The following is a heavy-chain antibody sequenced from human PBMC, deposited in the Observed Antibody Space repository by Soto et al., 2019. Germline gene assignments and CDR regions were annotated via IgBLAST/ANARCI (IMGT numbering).Heavy chain of an antibody. CDR3: ARHKAVAGPFYP. D-gene: IGHD6-19*01. CDR1: GGSFSGYY. Sequence: SETLSLTCAVYGGSFSGYYWSWIRQPPGKGLEWIGEINHSGNTNYNPSLKSRVTISVDTSKNQFSLKLSSVTAADTAVYYCARHKAVAGPFYPWGQGTLVTVSS. J-gene: IGHJ5*02. CDR2: INHSGNT. V-gene: IGHV4-34*01.